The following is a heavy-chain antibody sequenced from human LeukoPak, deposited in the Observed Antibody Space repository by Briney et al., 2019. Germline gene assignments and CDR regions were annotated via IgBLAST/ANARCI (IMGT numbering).Heavy chain of an antibody. CDR1: GFTFSSYA. CDR3: AKTVYYARSGPFDY. J-gene: IGHJ4*02. Sequence: SGGSLRLSSAASGFTFSSYAMSWVRQTPGKGLEWGSAISGSGGSTYYADSVRGRFTISRDNSKNTLYLQMNSLRAEDTAVYYCAKTVYYARSGPFDYWGQGTLVTVSS. CDR2: ISGSGGST. D-gene: IGHD3-22*01. V-gene: IGHV3-23*01.